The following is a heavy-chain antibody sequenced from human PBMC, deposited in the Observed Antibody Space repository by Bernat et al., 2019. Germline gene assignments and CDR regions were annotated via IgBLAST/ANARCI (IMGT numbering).Heavy chain of an antibody. D-gene: IGHD4-17*01. Sequence: QVQLQQWGAGLLKPSETLSLTCAVYGGSFSGYYWSWIRQPPGKGLEWIGEINHGGSTTYIPSLKSRVTISVDTSKNQFSLKLTSVTAADTAVYYCARGYGDYASQYFDLWGRGTLVTVSS. CDR1: GGSFSGYY. CDR3: ARGYGDYASQYFDL. CDR2: INHGGST. J-gene: IGHJ2*01. V-gene: IGHV4-34*01.